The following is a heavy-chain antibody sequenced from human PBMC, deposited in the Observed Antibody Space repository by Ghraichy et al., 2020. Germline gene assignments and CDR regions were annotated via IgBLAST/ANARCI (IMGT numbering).Heavy chain of an antibody. CDR2: IYYSGST. D-gene: IGHD5-24*01. V-gene: IGHV4-59*01. CDR3: ARVWLRRFDY. J-gene: IGHJ4*02. Sequence: SETLSLTCTVSGGSISSYYWSWIRQPPGKGLEWIGYIYYSGSTNYNPSLKSRVTISVDTSKNQFSLKLSSVTAADTAVYYCARVWLRRFDYWGQGTLVTVSS. CDR1: GGSISSYY.